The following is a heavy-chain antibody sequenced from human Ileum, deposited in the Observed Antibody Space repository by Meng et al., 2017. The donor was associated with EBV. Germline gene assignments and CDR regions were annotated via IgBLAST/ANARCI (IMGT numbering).Heavy chain of an antibody. V-gene: IGHV1-46*01. CDR1: GYTFTSHF. CDR2: INPNGDSS. Sequence: QVQMVPSGTGVTRLGASVKCSCKATGYTFTSHFRHWVRQATGQGLEWMGVINPNGDSSIYAQKFQDRVTLIRDLPTNTDYMELTSLGSEDTATYYCARDVSDSSKAWWLDTWGQGTLVTVSS. J-gene: IGHJ5*02. CDR3: ARDVSDSSKAWWLDT. D-gene: IGHD3-22*01.